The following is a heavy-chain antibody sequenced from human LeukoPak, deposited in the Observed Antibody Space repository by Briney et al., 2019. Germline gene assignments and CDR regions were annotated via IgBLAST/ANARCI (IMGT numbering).Heavy chain of an antibody. Sequence: SVKVSCKASGGTFSSYAISWVRQAPGQGLEWMGGIIHIFCTANYAQRFQGRVTVTTDESTSTAYMELSSLRSEDTAVYYCARGYCSSTSCLGRAFDIWGQGTMVTVSS. J-gene: IGHJ3*02. D-gene: IGHD2-2*01. CDR1: GGTFSSYA. V-gene: IGHV1-69*05. CDR3: ARGYCSSTSCLGRAFDI. CDR2: IIHIFCTA.